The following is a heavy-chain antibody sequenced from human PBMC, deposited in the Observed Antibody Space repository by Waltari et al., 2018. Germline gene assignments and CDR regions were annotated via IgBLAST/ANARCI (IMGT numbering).Heavy chain of an antibody. J-gene: IGHJ3*02. CDR1: GYTFTGYY. V-gene: IGHV1-2*06. CDR2: INPNSGGT. D-gene: IGHD3-22*01. Sequence: QVQLVQSGAEVKKPGASVKVSCKASGYTFTGYYMHWVRQAPGQGLEWMGRINPNSGGTNYAQKFQGRVTMTRDTSISTAYMELSRLRSDDTAVYYCARDYFYYDSSGYWVIWGQGTMVTVSS. CDR3: ARDYFYYDSSGYWVI.